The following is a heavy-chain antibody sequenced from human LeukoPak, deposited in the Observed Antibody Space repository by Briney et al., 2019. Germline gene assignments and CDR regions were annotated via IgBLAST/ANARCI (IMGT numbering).Heavy chain of an antibody. CDR3: ARSVDIVVVPAQNSYYMDV. V-gene: IGHV1-2*02. CDR2: INPNSGGT. CDR1: GYTFTGYY. Sequence: GASVKVSCKASGYTFTGYYMHWVRQAPGQGLEWMGWINPNSGGTNYAQKFQGRVTMTRDTSISTAYMELSRLRSDDKAVYYCARSVDIVVVPAQNSYYMDVWGKGTTVTVSS. J-gene: IGHJ6*03. D-gene: IGHD2-2*01.